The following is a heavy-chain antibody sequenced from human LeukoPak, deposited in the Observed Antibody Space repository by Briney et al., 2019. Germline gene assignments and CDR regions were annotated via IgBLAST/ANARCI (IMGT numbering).Heavy chain of an antibody. CDR2: IIPIFNTP. V-gene: IGHV1-69*06. J-gene: IGHJ3*02. CDR1: GGTFSSYT. Sequence: SVKVSCKASGGTFSSYTINWVRQAPGQGLEWMGGIIPIFNTPNYAQKFQGRVTITADKSTSTAYMELSSLRSEDTAVYYCASVRHMVRRKTRDAFDIWGQGTMVTVSS. D-gene: IGHD3-10*01. CDR3: ASVRHMVRRKTRDAFDI.